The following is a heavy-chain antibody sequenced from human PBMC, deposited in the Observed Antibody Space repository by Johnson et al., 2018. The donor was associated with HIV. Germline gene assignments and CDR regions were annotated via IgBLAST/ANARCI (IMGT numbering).Heavy chain of an antibody. J-gene: IGHJ3*02. CDR1: RFTFSSYG. Sequence: QEQLVESGGGVVQPGRSLRLSCAASRFTFSSYGMHWVRQAPGKGLEWVAVVSYDGSNKYYADSVKGRFTISRDNSKNTVYLHMDSLRVGDTAMYYCAKYGGGGTYFSAFDIWGQGTKVIVSS. D-gene: IGHD1-26*01. V-gene: IGHV3-30*18. CDR2: VSYDGSNK. CDR3: AKYGGGGTYFSAFDI.